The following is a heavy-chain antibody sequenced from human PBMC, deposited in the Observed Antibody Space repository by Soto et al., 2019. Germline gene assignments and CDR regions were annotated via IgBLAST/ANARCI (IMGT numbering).Heavy chain of an antibody. V-gene: IGHV3-48*02. J-gene: IGHJ6*04. CDR1: GFTFSSYS. D-gene: IGHD3-9*01. CDR3: ASLYYDILTGYFSVHGYSCMEI. CDR2: ISSSSSTI. Sequence: WGSLRLSCAASGFTFSSYSINWVRQAPGKGLEWVSYISSSSSTIYYADSVKGRFTISRDNAKNSLYLQMNSLRDEDTAVYYCASLYYDILTGYFSVHGYSCMEIWGNGNKV.